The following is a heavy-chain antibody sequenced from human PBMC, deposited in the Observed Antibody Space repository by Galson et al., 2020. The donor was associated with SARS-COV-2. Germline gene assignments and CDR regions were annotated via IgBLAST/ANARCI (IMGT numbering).Heavy chain of an antibody. D-gene: IGHD6-6*01. CDR2: ISYAGINN. V-gene: IGHV3-30*04. CDR1: GFIFSSYA. CDR3: ARARLSTSPENYYYFDGMDV. Sequence: SCAASGFIFSSYAMYWVRQAPGKGLEWVAAISYAGINNYFVDSVKGRFTISRDNSKNTLDLQLHSLGAEDTAVYYCARARLSTSPENYYYFDGMDVWGQGTTGTGSS. J-gene: IGHJ6*02.